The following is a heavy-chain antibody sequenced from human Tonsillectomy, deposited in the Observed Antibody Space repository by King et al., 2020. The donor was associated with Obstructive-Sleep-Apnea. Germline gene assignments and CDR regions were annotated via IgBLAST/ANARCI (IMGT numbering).Heavy chain of an antibody. J-gene: IGHJ4*02. Sequence: VQLVESGGGVVQPGRSLRLSCAASGFTFSSHDMHWVRQAPGKGLEWVAVISFDGSNKYYADSVKGRFTISRDNSKNTLYLEMNSLRAEDTAVYYCVRESPLYDYPDYWGQGTLVTVSS. D-gene: IGHD3-16*01. V-gene: IGHV3-30-3*01. CDR3: VRESPLYDYPDY. CDR2: ISFDGSNK. CDR1: GFTFSSHD.